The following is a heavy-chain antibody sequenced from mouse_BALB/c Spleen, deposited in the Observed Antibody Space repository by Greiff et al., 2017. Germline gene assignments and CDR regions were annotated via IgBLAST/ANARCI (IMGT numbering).Heavy chain of an antibody. J-gene: IGHJ2*01. CDR1: GFNIKDTY. CDR2: IDPANGNT. V-gene: IGHV14-3*02. Sequence: VQLKESGAELVKPGASVKLSCTASGFNIKDTYMHWVKQRPEQGLEWIGRIDPANGNTKYDPKFQGKATITADTSSNTAYLQLSSLTSEDTAVYYCARVPYGNSVDYWGQGTTLTVSS. D-gene: IGHD2-1*01. CDR3: ARVPYGNSVDY.